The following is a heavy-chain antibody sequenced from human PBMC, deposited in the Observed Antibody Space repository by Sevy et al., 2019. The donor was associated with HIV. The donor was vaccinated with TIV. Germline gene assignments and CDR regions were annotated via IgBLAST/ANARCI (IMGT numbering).Heavy chain of an antibody. CDR1: GFTFSSYW. CDR3: ARDGRYSYGYRNYYYYYGMDV. J-gene: IGHJ6*02. CDR2: IKQDGSEK. Sequence: GGSLRLSCAASGFTFSSYWMSWVRQAPGKGLEWVANIKQDGSEKHYVDSVKGRFTISRDNAKNSLYLQMNSLRAEDTAVYYCARDGRYSYGYRNYYYYYGMDVWGQGTTVTVSS. V-gene: IGHV3-7*01. D-gene: IGHD5-18*01.